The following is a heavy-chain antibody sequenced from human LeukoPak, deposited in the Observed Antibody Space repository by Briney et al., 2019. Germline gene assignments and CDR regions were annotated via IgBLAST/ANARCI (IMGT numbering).Heavy chain of an antibody. V-gene: IGHV3-33*05. Sequence: GGSLRLSCAASGFTFSSYGMHWVRQAPGKGLEWVAVISYDGSNKYYADSVKGRFTISRDNSKNTLYLQMNSLRAEDTAVYYCAKAYSSLSRGAFDIWGQGTMVTVSS. J-gene: IGHJ3*02. D-gene: IGHD6-13*01. CDR3: AKAYSSLSRGAFDI. CDR2: ISYDGSNK. CDR1: GFTFSSYG.